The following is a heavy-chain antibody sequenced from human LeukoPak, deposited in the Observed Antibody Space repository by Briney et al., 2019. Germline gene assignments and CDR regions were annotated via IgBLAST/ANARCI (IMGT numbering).Heavy chain of an antibody. D-gene: IGHD2-2*01. CDR2: INPNSGGT. CDR3: ARRKAIVVVPAAIPNWFDP. J-gene: IGHJ5*02. V-gene: IGHV1-2*02. Sequence: GASVKVSCKASGYTFTGYYMHWVRQAPGQGLEWMGWINPNSGGTNYAQKFQGRVTMTRDTSISTAYMELSRLRSDDTAVYYCARRKAIVVVPAAIPNWFDPWGQGTLVTVSS. CDR1: GYTFTGYY.